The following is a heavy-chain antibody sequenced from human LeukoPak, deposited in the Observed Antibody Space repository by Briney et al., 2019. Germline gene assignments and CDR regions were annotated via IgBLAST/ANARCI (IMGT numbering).Heavy chain of an antibody. V-gene: IGHV1-69*05. J-gene: IGHJ4*02. D-gene: IGHD1-26*01. CDR3: ARDSGSYLYFDY. CDR1: GGTFSSYA. Sequence: SVKVSCKASGGTFSSYAISWVRQAPGQGLEWMGGIIPTFGTANYAQKFQGRVTITTDESTSTAYMELSSLRSEDTAVYYCARDSGSYLYFDYWGQGTLVTVSS. CDR2: IIPTFGTA.